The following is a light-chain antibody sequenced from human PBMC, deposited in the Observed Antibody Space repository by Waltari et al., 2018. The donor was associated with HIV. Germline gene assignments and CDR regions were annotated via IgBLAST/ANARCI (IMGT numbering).Light chain of an antibody. CDR3: GTWDSSLGGWV. CDR1: SSNIWRNY. Sequence: QSVLTQPPSVSAAPGQKVTISCSGSSSNIWRNYVSWYQQLPGAAPKLPIYDNTERPSGIPDRFSGSKSGTAATLGITGLQTGDEADYYCGTWDSSLGGWVFGGGTKLAVL. J-gene: IGLJ3*02. CDR2: DNT. V-gene: IGLV1-51*01.